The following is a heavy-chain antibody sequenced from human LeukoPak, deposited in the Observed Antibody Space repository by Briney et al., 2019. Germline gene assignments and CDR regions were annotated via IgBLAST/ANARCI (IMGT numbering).Heavy chain of an antibody. V-gene: IGHV1-46*01. D-gene: IGHD6-19*01. J-gene: IGHJ6*02. CDR2: INPSGGST. Sequence: ASVKVSCKASGYTFTSYYMHWVRQAPGQGLEWMGIINPSGGSTSYAQKFQGRVTMTRDTSISTAYMELSRLRSDDTAVYYCARGPAVAGTLYYYGMDVWGQGTTVTVSS. CDR1: GYTFTSYY. CDR3: ARGPAVAGTLYYYGMDV.